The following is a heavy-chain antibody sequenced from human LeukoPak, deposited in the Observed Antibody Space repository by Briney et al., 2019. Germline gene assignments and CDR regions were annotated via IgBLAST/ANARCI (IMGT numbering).Heavy chain of an antibody. CDR3: ARGPPRDYGGDLYWYFDL. CDR1: GGSISSYY. D-gene: IGHD4-23*01. Sequence: SETLSLTCTVSGGSISSYYWSWIRQPAGKGLEWIGRIYTSGSTNYNPSLKSRVTISVDTSKNQFSLKLSSVTAADTAVYYCARGPPRDYGGDLYWYFDLWGRGTLVTVSS. CDR2: IYTSGST. J-gene: IGHJ2*01. V-gene: IGHV4-4*07.